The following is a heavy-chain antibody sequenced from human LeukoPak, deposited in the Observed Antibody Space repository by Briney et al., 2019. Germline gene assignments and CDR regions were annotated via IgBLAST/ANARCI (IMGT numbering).Heavy chain of an antibody. CDR1: GFTVSSNS. D-gene: IGHD2-15*01. V-gene: IGHV3-23*01. CDR3: AKGGVGVDDAFDI. Sequence: GGSLRLSCTVSGFTVSSNSWSWVRQAPGKGLEWVSAISGSGGSTYYADSVKGRFTISRDNSKNTLYLQMNSLRAEDTAVYYCAKGGVGVDDAFDIWGQGTMVTVSS. J-gene: IGHJ3*02. CDR2: ISGSGGST.